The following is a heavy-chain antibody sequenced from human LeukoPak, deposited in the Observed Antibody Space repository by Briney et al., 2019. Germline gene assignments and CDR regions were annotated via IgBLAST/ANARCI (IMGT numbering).Heavy chain of an antibody. CDR2: INSDGSST. Sequence: GGSLRLSCAASGVIFSSYWMHWVRQAPGKGLVWVSRINSDGSSTSYADSVKGRFTVSRDNAKNTLYLQMNSLRAEDTAVYYCARDINYYDSSGYYKDYWGQGTLVTVSS. CDR1: GVIFSSYW. J-gene: IGHJ4*02. D-gene: IGHD3-22*01. V-gene: IGHV3-74*01. CDR3: ARDINYYDSSGYYKDY.